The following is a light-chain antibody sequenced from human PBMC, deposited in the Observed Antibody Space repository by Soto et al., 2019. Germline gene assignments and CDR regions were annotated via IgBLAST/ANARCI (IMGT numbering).Light chain of an antibody. CDR2: GAS. CDR3: QKYNTCVWT. V-gene: IGKV3-15*01. J-gene: IGKJ1*01. Sequence: EVVMTQSPATLSVSPGERATLSCRASQSVNANLAWYQQKPGQAPRLLIHGASTRGTGIPAGFSGSGFGTEVIPTIRSLQPEDFAVYSCQKYNTCVWTFGQGTKVEGK. CDR1: QSVNAN.